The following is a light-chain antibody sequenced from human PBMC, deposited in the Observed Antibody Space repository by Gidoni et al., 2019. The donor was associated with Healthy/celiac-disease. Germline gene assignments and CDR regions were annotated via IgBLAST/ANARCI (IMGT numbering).Light chain of an antibody. J-gene: IGLJ2*01. V-gene: IGLV2-14*01. Sequence: QSITISCTGTSSDVGGYNYVSWYQQHPGKAPKLMIYEVSNQPSGVSNRFSGSKSGNTASLTISGLQAEDEADYYCSSYTSSSTLVFGGGTKLTVL. CDR1: SSDVGGYNY. CDR3: SSYTSSSTLV. CDR2: EVS.